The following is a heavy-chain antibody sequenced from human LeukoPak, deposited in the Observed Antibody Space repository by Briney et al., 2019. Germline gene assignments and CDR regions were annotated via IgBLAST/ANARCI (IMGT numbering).Heavy chain of an antibody. CDR3: ARDSGGSYYTSHGTDY. D-gene: IGHD1-26*01. CDR2: IWYDGSNK. V-gene: IGHV3-33*01. CDR1: GFTFSSYG. Sequence: GGSLRLSCAASGFTFSSYGMHWVRQAPGKGLEWVAVIWYDGSNKYYADSVKGRFTISRDNSKNTLYLQMNSLRAEDTAVYYCARDSGGSYYTSHGTDYWGQGTLVTVSS. J-gene: IGHJ4*02.